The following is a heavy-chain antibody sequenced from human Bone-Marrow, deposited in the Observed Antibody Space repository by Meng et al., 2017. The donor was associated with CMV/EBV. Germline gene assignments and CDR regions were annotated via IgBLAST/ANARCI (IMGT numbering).Heavy chain of an antibody. Sequence: GESLKISCAASGFTFNDYAMTWVRQAPGKGLEWVSGISWNSGSIGYADSVKGRFTISRDNAKNSLYLQMNSLRAEDTTVYYCVRRRTAMGPNWFDPWGQGTLITVSS. V-gene: IGHV3-20*04. CDR2: ISWNSGSI. CDR3: VRRRTAMGPNWFDP. D-gene: IGHD5-18*01. CDR1: GFTFNDYA. J-gene: IGHJ5*02.